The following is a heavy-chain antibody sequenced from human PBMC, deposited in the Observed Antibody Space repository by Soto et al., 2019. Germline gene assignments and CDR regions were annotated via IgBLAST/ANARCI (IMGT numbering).Heavy chain of an antibody. V-gene: IGHV4-34*01. CDR1: GGSFSGYY. J-gene: IGHJ6*03. CDR2: INHSGST. D-gene: IGHD2-15*01. Sequence: SETLSLTCAVYGGSFSGYYWSWIRQPPGKGLEWIGEINHSGSTNYNPSLKSRVTISVDTSKNQFSLKLSSVTAADTAVYYCAREGRGCSGGSCSTTSYYYYYMDVWGKGTTVTVSS. CDR3: AREGRGCSGGSCSTTSYYYYYMDV.